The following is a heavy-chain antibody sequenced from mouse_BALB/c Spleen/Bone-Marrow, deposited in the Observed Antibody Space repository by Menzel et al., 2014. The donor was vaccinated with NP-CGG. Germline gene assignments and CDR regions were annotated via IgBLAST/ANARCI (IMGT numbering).Heavy chain of an antibody. D-gene: IGHD2-2*01. CDR3: PRSRLRGYYFDY. J-gene: IGHJ2*01. Sequence: EVKLMESGGGLVQPGGSRKLSCAASGFTFSSFGMHWVRQGPEKGLEWVAYISSGSSTIYYADTLKGRFTMSRDNPKNTLFLQMTSLRSEDTAMYYCPRSRLRGYYFDYWGQGTTLTVSS. V-gene: IGHV5-17*02. CDR2: ISSGSSTI. CDR1: GFTFSSFG.